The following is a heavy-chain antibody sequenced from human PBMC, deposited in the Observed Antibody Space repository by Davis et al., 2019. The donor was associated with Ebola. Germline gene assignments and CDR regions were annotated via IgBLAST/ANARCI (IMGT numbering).Heavy chain of an antibody. V-gene: IGHV1-3*01. Sequence: AASVKVSCKASGGTFSSYAISWVRQAPGQGLEWMGWINAGNGNTKYSQKFQGRVTITRDTSASTAYMELSSLRSEDTAVYYCAREAALTLGAFDYWGQGTPVTVSS. CDR3: AREAALTLGAFDY. D-gene: IGHD7-27*01. CDR2: INAGNGNT. J-gene: IGHJ4*02. CDR1: GGTFSSYA.